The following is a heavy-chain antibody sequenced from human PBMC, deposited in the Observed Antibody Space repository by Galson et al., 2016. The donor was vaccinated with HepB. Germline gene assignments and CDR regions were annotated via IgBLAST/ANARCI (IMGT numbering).Heavy chain of an antibody. CDR2: INPNGGST. CDR3: ARGYCSATECYAGLGLDV. V-gene: IGHV1-46*01. D-gene: IGHD2-2*01. J-gene: IGHJ6*02. CDR1: GYTFTTYY. Sequence: SVKVSCKALGYTFTTYYIHWIRQAPGQGLEWMGIINPNGGSTTFAQRFQGRVTMTRDTSTSTVYIDLSSLRSEDTAVYYCARGYCSATECYAGLGLDVWGQGTTVIVS.